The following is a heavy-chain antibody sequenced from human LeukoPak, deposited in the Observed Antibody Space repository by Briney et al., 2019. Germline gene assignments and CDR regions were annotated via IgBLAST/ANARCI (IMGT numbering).Heavy chain of an antibody. D-gene: IGHD5-18*01. V-gene: IGHV3-23*01. J-gene: IGHJ3*02. CDR2: ISGSGGST. CDR1: GFTFSSYA. Sequence: PGGSLRLSCAASGFTFSSYAMSWVRQAPGKGLEWVSAISGSGGSTYYADSLKGRFTISRDNSKNTLYLQMNSLRAEDTAVYYCAKESTRGYSYGYQDAFDIWGQGTMVTVSS. CDR3: AKESTRGYSYGYQDAFDI.